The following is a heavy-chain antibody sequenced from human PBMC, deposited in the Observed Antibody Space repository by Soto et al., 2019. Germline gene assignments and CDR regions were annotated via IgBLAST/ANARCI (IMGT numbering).Heavy chain of an antibody. Sequence: EVQVLESGGGLVQPGGSLRLSCAASGFTFSSYAMIWVRQAPGKGLEWVSAISHNGAGTYYADSVKGRFTISRDNSKNTLYLQMNSLRAEDTAVYYCAQLVASGTAYWGQGTLVTVSS. J-gene: IGHJ4*02. D-gene: IGHD2-15*01. CDR3: AQLVASGTAY. V-gene: IGHV3-23*01. CDR1: GFTFSSYA. CDR2: ISHNGAGT.